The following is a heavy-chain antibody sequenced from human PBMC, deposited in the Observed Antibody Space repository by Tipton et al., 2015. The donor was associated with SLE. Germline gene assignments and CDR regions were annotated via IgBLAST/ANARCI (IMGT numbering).Heavy chain of an antibody. CDR3: ARGEGSPPLGYFQH. D-gene: IGHD3-16*01. V-gene: IGHV3-23*01. J-gene: IGHJ1*01. CDR2: ISGSGGST. Sequence: SLRLSCAASGFTFSSYAMSWVRQAPGKGLEWVSAISGSGGSTYYADSVKGRFTISRDNSKNTLYLQMNSLRAEDTAVYYCARGEGSPPLGYFQHWGQGTLVTVSS. CDR1: GFTFSSYA.